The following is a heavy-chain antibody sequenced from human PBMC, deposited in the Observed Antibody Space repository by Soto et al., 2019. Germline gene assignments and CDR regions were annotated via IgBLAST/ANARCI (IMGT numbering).Heavy chain of an antibody. V-gene: IGHV4-4*02. CDR2: IYRTGST. CDR1: GGSFTSNNW. J-gene: IGHJ4*02. CDR3: ASRDPGTSVDY. Sequence: QVQLQESGPGLVKPSGTLSLTCAVSGGSFTSNNWWTWVRQPPGQGLEWIGEIYRTGSTNYNPSLKSRVTISLHKSENQFSLKVTSLTAADTAVYYCASRDPGTSVDYWGQGTLVTVSS. D-gene: IGHD1-7*01.